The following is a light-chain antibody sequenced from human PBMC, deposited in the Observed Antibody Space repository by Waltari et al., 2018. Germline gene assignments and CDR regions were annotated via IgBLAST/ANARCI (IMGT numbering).Light chain of an antibody. V-gene: IGKV1-9*01. CDR2: DAS. Sequence: IQLTQSPSSLSASVGDRVPITCRASQGISSYLAWYQQKPGKAPNLLIYDASTLQSAVPSRFSGSGSGTDFTLTISSLQPEDFATYYCQQLINYPRVTFGGGTKVEIK. CDR3: QQLINYPRVT. CDR1: QGISSY. J-gene: IGKJ4*01.